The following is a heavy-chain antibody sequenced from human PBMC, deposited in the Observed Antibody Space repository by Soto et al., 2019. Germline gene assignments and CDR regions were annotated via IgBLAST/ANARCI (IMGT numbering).Heavy chain of an antibody. J-gene: IGHJ4*02. CDR3: ARIGAGNLLSGSYLFDY. V-gene: IGHV4-39*01. CDR2: IYYSGST. D-gene: IGHD3-10*01. CDR1: GGSISSSSYY. Sequence: SETLSLTCTVSGGSISSSSYYWGWIRQPPGKGLEWIGSIYYSGSTYYNPSLKSRVTISVDTSKNQFSLQLSSVTAADTAVYYCARIGAGNLLSGSYLFDYWGQGTLVTVSS.